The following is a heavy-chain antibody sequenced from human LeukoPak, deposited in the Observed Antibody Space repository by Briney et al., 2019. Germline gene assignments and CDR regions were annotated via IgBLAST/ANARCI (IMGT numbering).Heavy chain of an antibody. Sequence: TGGSLRLSCAASGFTFSSYWMHWVRQVPGKGLLWVSRINVDGSRKIYADSVKGRFAISRDNAKNTVSLQMNSLRVDDTAVYYCVGDLLIGGGSWSVPSLDSWGQGILVTVSS. D-gene: IGHD1-14*01. CDR1: GFTFSSYW. CDR2: INVDGSRK. CDR3: VGDLLIGGGSWSVPSLDS. V-gene: IGHV3-74*01. J-gene: IGHJ4*02.